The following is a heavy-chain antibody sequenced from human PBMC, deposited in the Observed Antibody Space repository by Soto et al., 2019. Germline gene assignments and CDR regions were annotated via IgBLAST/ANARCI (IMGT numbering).Heavy chain of an antibody. D-gene: IGHD1-26*01. CDR3: AREALGVHASSFDP. Sequence: ASVKVLCKASGYIFTTYSIAWVRQAPGQGLECMGWISAYDGNTNYAQKFQGRVTMTTXTXXNXXXMXLXXLRXDXTAVYCCAREALGVHASSFDPWGQGTLVTVSS. CDR1: GYIFTTYS. V-gene: IGHV1-18*01. J-gene: IGHJ5*02. CDR2: ISAYDGNT.